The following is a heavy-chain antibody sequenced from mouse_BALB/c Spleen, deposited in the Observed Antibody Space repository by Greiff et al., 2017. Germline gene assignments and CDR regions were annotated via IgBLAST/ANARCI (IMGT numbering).Heavy chain of an antibody. Sequence: EVQLQQSGPDLVKPSQSLSLTCTVTGYSITSGYSWHWIRQFPGNKLEWMGYIHYSGSTNYNPSLKSRISITRDTSKNQFFLQLNSVTTEDTATYYCASPTGTYGFFDVWGAGTTVTVSS. V-gene: IGHV3-1*02. J-gene: IGHJ1*01. CDR1: GYSITSGYS. D-gene: IGHD4-1*02. CDR3: ASPTGTYGFFDV. CDR2: IHYSGST.